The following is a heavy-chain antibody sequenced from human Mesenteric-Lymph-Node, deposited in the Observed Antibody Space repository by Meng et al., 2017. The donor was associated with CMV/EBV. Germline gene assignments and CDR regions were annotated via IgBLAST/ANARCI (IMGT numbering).Heavy chain of an antibody. CDR3: ARLNVVAVRGVITRSLDY. D-gene: IGHD3-10*01. Sequence: YTFSRDGINWVRQAPGQGLEWMGWISAYNDVTNYAQRLQGRLTMTTDTSTSTAYMELRSLRSDDTAVYYCARLNVVAVRGVITRSLDYWGQGTLVTVSS. J-gene: IGHJ4*02. CDR2: ISAYNDVT. CDR1: YTFSRDG. V-gene: IGHV1-18*01.